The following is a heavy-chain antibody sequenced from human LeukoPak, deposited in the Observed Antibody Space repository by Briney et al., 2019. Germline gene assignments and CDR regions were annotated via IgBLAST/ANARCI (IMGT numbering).Heavy chain of an antibody. CDR1: GGSISGSSYY. CDR3: ARLRIDAGGPLDY. J-gene: IGHJ4*02. CDR2: IYYSGST. D-gene: IGHD2-15*01. V-gene: IGHV4-39*01. Sequence: PSETLSLTCTVSGGSISGSSYYWGWIRQPPGKGLEWIGSIYYSGSTYYNPSLKSRVTISEDTSKNQFSLKLSSVTAADTAVYYCARLRIDAGGPLDYWGQGALVTVSS.